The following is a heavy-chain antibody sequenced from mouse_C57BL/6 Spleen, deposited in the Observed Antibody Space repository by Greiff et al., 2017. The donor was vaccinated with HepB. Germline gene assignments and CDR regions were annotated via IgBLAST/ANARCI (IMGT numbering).Heavy chain of an antibody. CDR2: IYPGDGDT. Sequence: VQLQQSGPELVKPGASVKISCKASGYAFSSSWMNWVKQRPGKGLEWIGRIYPGDGDTNYNGKFKGKATLTADKSSSTAYMQLSSLTSEDSAVYFCARDYYGSEAWFAYWGQGTLVTVSA. CDR3: ARDYYGSEAWFAY. D-gene: IGHD1-1*01. J-gene: IGHJ3*01. V-gene: IGHV1-82*01. CDR1: GYAFSSSW.